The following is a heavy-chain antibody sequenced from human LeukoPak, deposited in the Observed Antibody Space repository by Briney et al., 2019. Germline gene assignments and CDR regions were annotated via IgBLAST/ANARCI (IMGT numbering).Heavy chain of an antibody. Sequence: GRSLRLPCAASGFTFSNYGMHWVRQAPGKGLEWVAVIWYDGSNKYYAESVKGRFTISRDNSKNTLYLQMNSLRAEDTAVYYCARDTVTGGSGAGYFDYWGQGTLVTVSS. V-gene: IGHV3-33*01. J-gene: IGHJ4*02. CDR1: GFTFSNYG. CDR2: IWYDGSNK. CDR3: ARDTVTGGSGAGYFDY. D-gene: IGHD1-26*01.